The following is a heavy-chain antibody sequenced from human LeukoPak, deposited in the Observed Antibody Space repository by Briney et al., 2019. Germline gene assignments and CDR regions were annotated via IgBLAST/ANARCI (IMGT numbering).Heavy chain of an antibody. CDR3: ASLGLSSVTMIMD. Sequence: SETLSLTCTVSGGSTSRYYRSWIRQPPRKGLERIGYIYYRGSTNYNPSLKSRVTLSVDTPKNQFSLKLSSVTAADTAVYYCASLGLSSVTMIMDWGQGTLVSVSS. V-gene: IGHV4-59*08. D-gene: IGHD3-22*01. J-gene: IGHJ4*02. CDR2: IYYRGST. CDR1: GGSTSRYY.